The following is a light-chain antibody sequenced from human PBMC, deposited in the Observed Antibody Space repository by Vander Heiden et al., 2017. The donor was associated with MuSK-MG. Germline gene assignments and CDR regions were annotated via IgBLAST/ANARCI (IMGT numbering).Light chain of an antibody. Sequence: EIVLTQSPGTLSLSPGERATLSCRASHSVSSSYLAWYQQKPGQAPRLLIYGASSRATGIPDRFSGSGSGTDFTLTISRLEPEDFAVYYCHQDGSSPFTFGHGTKVDIK. CDR2: GAS. CDR1: HSVSSSY. CDR3: HQDGSSPFT. J-gene: IGKJ3*01. V-gene: IGKV3-20*01.